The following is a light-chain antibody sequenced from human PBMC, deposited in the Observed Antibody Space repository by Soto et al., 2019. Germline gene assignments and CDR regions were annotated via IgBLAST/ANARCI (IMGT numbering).Light chain of an antibody. Sequence: QSVLTQPPSVSGAPGQRVTISCTGSSSNIGSTYHVHWYQQLPGKAPNLLIFANNNRPSGVPDRFSGSKSGTSASLAITGLQAEDEADYYGQSYDSSLNARVFGGGTKVTVL. CDR1: SSNIGSTYH. V-gene: IGLV1-40*01. CDR2: ANN. J-gene: IGLJ3*02. CDR3: QSYDSSLNARV.